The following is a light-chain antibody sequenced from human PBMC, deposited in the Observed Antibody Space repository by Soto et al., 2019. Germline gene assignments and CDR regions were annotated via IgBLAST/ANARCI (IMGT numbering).Light chain of an antibody. V-gene: IGKV3-11*01. CDR3: QQRSNWPLT. J-gene: IGKJ4*01. CDR1: ESVSTY. CDR2: DTS. Sequence: EVVLAQSPATLSLSPGERATLSCTASESVSTYLAWYQQKPGQSPRLLIYDTSRRATGIPARFSGSGSGTDFTLTISSLGPEDFVVYYCQQRSNWPLTFGGGTKVDIK.